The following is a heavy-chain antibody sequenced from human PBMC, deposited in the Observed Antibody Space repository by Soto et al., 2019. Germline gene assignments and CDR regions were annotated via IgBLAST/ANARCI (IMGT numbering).Heavy chain of an antibody. CDR2: VHSDGTTT. Sequence: EVQLVESGGGLVQPGESLRLSCAASGFTFDYYWMHWVRQAPGKGLVWVSRVHSDGTTTTYADSVKGRFTISRDKARNTVFLQMSSLRAEDTAIYYCARGDRGGFDLWGHGTVVTVSS. V-gene: IGHV3-74*01. D-gene: IGHD3-10*01. J-gene: IGHJ3*01. CDR3: ARGDRGGFDL. CDR1: GFTFDYYW.